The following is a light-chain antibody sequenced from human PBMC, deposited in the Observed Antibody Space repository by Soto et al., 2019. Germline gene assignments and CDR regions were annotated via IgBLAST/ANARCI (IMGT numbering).Light chain of an antibody. CDR3: QQYNNWPST. CDR2: GAS. Sequence: EIVVTQSPATLSVSPWERATLSCRASQSVSSSYLAWYQQKPGQAPRLLILGASTRATGIPARFSGSGSGTEFTLTISSLQSEDFAVYYCQQYNNWPSTFGQGTRLEI. CDR1: QSVSSSY. J-gene: IGKJ5*01. V-gene: IGKV3-15*01.